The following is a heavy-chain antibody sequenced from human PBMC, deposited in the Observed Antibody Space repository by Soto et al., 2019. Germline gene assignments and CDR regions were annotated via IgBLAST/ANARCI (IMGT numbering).Heavy chain of an antibody. D-gene: IGHD3-16*02. CDR3: ARSIGAPGHNWFDP. V-gene: IGHV4-61*01. CDR1: GGSVSSGSYY. Sequence: SETLSLTCTVSGGSVSSGSYYWSWIRQPPGKGLEWIGYIYYSGSTNYNPSLKSRVTISVDTSKNQFSLKLSSVTAADTAVYYCARSIGAPGHNWFDPWGQGTLVTVSS. CDR2: IYYSGST. J-gene: IGHJ5*02.